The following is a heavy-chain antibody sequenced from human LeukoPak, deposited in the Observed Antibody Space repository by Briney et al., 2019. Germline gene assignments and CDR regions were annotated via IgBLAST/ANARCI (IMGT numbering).Heavy chain of an antibody. CDR1: VGSVRSHY. Sequence: SETLSLTCIVSVGSVRSHYWNWIRQPPGKGLEWIGFMSYSGTNDYNPSLKSRLSISIDTSRNRVSLRLSSVTAADTAYYRCARGGRDGPVDFGGQGTLVTVSS. V-gene: IGHV4-59*02. CDR3: ARGGRDGPVDF. D-gene: IGHD5-24*01. J-gene: IGHJ4*02. CDR2: MSYSGTN.